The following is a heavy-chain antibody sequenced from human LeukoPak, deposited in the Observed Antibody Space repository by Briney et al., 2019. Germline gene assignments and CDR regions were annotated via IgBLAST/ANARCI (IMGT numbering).Heavy chain of an antibody. V-gene: IGHV4-4*07. CDR1: GGSISNYY. CDR2: IYSSGTT. D-gene: IGHD6-19*01. Sequence: PSETLSLTCNVSGGSISNYYWTWIRQPAGKGLGWIGRIYSSGTTTYNPSLKSRVAMSVDTSRNQFSLTLSSVTAADTAVYYCARVSPIAVAGSSYYYAMDVWGQGTTVTVSS. CDR3: ARVSPIAVAGSSYYYAMDV. J-gene: IGHJ6*02.